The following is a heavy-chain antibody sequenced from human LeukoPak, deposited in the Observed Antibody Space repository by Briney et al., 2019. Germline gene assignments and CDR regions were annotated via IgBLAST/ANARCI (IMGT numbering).Heavy chain of an antibody. V-gene: IGHV1-69*04. CDR3: ARDVIAVAGTYYFDY. D-gene: IGHD6-19*01. CDR2: IIPILGIA. J-gene: IGHJ4*02. Sequence: EASVKVSCKASGGTFSSYATSWVRQAPGQGLEWMGRIIPILGIANYAQKFQGRVTITADKSTSTAYMELSSLRSEDTAVYYCARDVIAVAGTYYFDYWGQGTLVTVSS. CDR1: GGTFSSYA.